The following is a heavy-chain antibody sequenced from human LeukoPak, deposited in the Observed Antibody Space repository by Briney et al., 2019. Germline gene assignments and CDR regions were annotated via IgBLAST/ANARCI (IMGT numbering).Heavy chain of an antibody. Sequence: SETLSLTCTVSGGSISSYYWSWIRQPPGKGLEGIGYIYTSGSTNYNPSLQSRVTISVDTSKNQFSLKLSSVTAADTAVYYRARLGGLGYYYMHVWGKGTTVSVFS. J-gene: IGHJ6*03. V-gene: IGHV4-4*09. CDR2: IYTSGST. D-gene: IGHD2-15*01. CDR1: GGSISSYY. CDR3: ARLGGLGYYYMHV.